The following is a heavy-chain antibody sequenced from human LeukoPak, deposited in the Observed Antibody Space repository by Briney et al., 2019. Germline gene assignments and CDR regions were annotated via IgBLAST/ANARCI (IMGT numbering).Heavy chain of an antibody. V-gene: IGHV4-34*01. D-gene: IGHD2-2*01. CDR2: INHSGST. CDR1: GRSFSGYY. J-gene: IGHJ6*03. Sequence: PSETLSLTCAVYGRSFSGYYWSWLRQPPGKGLEWIGEINHSGSTNYNPSLKSRVTISVDTSNNQFSLKLSSVTAADTAVYYCAGRDCSSTSCFIYYMDVWGKGTTVTVSS. CDR3: AGRDCSSTSCFIYYMDV.